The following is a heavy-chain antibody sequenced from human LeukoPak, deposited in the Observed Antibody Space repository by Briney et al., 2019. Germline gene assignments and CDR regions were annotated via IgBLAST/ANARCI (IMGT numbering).Heavy chain of an antibody. CDR3: ARGRGALFDD. J-gene: IGHJ4*02. D-gene: IGHD3-10*01. Sequence: ASVKVSCKASGYTFTTYDINWVRQATGQGLEWMGWMNPNSGNTGYAQKFQGRVTITRNTSISTAYMELRSLRSDDTAVYYCARGRGALFDDWGQGTLVTVSS. CDR1: GYTFTTYD. CDR2: MNPNSGNT. V-gene: IGHV1-8*01.